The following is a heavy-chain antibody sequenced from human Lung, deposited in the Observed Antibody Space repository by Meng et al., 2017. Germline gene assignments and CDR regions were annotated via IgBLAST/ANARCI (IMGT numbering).Heavy chain of an antibody. J-gene: IGHJ4*02. V-gene: IGHV4-34*01. CDR3: ARGPTTMAHDFDY. Sequence: QVQLKQWGAGLLKPSETLSLTCVVSGGSFSDYYWSWIRQPPGKGLEWIGEINHSGSNNYNPSLESRATISVDTSQNNLSLKLSSVTAADAAVYYCARGPTTMAHDFDYWGQGTLVTVSS. CDR2: INHSGSN. D-gene: IGHD4-11*01. CDR1: GGSFSDYY.